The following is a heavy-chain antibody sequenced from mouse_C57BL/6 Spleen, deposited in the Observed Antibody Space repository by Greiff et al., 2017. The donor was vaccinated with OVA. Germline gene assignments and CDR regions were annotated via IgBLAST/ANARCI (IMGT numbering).Heavy chain of an antibody. CDR3: TRRGYSNYYAWFAY. CDR2: IRNKANNHAT. V-gene: IGHV6-6*01. Sequence: EVQLQESGGGLVQPGGSMKLSCAASGFTFSDAWMDWVRQSPEKGLEWVAEIRNKANNHATYYAESVKGRFTISRDDPKSSVYLQMNSLRAEDTGIYYCTRRGYSNYYAWFAYWGQGTLVTVSA. J-gene: IGHJ3*01. D-gene: IGHD2-5*01. CDR1: GFTFSDAW.